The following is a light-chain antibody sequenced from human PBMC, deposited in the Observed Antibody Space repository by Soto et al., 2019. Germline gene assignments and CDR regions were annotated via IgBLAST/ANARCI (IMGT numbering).Light chain of an antibody. CDR3: SSYTSSNSLV. CDR2: GVT. V-gene: IGLV2-14*01. CDR1: SSDVGAYNF. Sequence: QSALTQPASVSGSPGQSITISCTGTSSDVGAYNFVSWYQQFPGKAPKLLIYGVTNRPSGVSDRFSGSKSGNSASLTISGLQADDEADYHCSSYTSSNSLVFGGGTKVTVL. J-gene: IGLJ3*02.